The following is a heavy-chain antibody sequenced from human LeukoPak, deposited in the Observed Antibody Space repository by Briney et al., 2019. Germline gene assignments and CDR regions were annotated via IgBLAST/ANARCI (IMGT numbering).Heavy chain of an antibody. CDR3: AKLIRSIAVAVTPLDP. V-gene: IGHV3-23*01. CDR2: ISGSGGST. CDR1: GFTFSSYA. Sequence: GGSLSLSCAASGFTFSSYAMSWLRQAPGKGLEWVSAISGSGGSTYYADSVKGRFTISRDNSKNTLYLQMNSLRAEDTAVYYCAKLIRSIAVAVTPLDPCGQGTLVTVSS. D-gene: IGHD6-19*01. J-gene: IGHJ5*02.